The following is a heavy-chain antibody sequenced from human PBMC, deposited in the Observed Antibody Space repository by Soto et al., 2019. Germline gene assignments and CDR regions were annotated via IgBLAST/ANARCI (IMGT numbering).Heavy chain of an antibody. J-gene: IGHJ4*02. V-gene: IGHV3-23*01. CDR2: VGGSSSST. D-gene: IGHD3-22*01. CDR3: AGPRLYESSGYYAY. CDR1: GFRFSSYA. Sequence: HPGGSLRLSCAASGFRFSSYAMSWVRQAPGKGLEWVSTVGGSSSSTYYADSVKGRFTISRDNSKNSLYLQMNSLRAEDTAVYYCAGPRLYESSGYYAYWGQGTLVTVSS.